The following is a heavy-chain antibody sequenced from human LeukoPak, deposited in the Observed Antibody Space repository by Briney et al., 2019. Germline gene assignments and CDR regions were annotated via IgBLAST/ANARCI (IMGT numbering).Heavy chain of an antibody. CDR2: IISIFGTA. CDR1: GGTFSSYA. Sequence: SVKVSCKASGGTFSSYAISWVRQAPGQGLEWMGGIISIFGTANYAQKFQGRVTITADESTSTAYMELSSLRSEDTAVYYCARNGQPHGGEFDYWGQGTLVTVSS. J-gene: IGHJ4*02. CDR3: ARNGQPHGGEFDY. D-gene: IGHD2-8*01. V-gene: IGHV1-69*01.